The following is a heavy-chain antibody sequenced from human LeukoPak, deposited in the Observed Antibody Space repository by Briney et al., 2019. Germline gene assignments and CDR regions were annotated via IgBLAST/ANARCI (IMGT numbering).Heavy chain of an antibody. Sequence: PGGSLRLSCAASGFTFDVYAMHWVRHAPGKGLEWVSGISWNSGSIGYADSVKGRFTISRDNDKNSLYLQMNSLRAEDTALYYCAKGWFGEPPHAFDIWGQGTMVTVSS. V-gene: IGHV3-9*01. CDR2: ISWNSGSI. J-gene: IGHJ3*02. D-gene: IGHD3-10*01. CDR1: GFTFDVYA. CDR3: AKGWFGEPPHAFDI.